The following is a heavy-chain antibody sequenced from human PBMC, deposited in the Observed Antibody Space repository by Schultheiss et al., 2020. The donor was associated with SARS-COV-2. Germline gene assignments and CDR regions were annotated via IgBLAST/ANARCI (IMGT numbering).Heavy chain of an antibody. D-gene: IGHD1-7*01. V-gene: IGHV4-34*01. CDR3: ARVSRTSWFDP. Sequence: SETLSLTCAVYGGSFSGYYWSWIRQPPGKGLEWIGSIYYSGSTNYNPSLKSRVTISVDRSKNQFSLKLSSVTAADTAVYYCARVSRTSWFDPWGQGTLVTVSS. CDR1: GGSFSGYY. J-gene: IGHJ5*02. CDR2: IYYSGST.